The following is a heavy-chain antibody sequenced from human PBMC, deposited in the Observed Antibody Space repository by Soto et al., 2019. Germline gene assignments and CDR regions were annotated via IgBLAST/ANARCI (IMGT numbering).Heavy chain of an antibody. CDR2: IYYSGST. CDR1: GGSVSSGSYY. Sequence: PSETLSLTCTFSGGSVSSGSYYWSWIRQPPGKGLEWIGYIYYSGSTNYNPSLKSRVTISVDTSKNQFSLKLSSVTAADTAVYYCARVSSGYDRFDPWGQGTLVTVSS. J-gene: IGHJ5*02. CDR3: ARVSSGYDRFDP. V-gene: IGHV4-61*01. D-gene: IGHD5-12*01.